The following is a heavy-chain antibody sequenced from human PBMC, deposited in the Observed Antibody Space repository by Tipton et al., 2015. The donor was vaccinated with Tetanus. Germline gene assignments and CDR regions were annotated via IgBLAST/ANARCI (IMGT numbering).Heavy chain of an antibody. J-gene: IGHJ4*02. CDR3: ASRGYSGRRQIEDY. Sequence: GLVKPSETLSLTCAVSGVSIRSSTYFWGWIRQPPGKGLEWIGYIYIPESAKIYNPSFQSRVAISIDTSKSQLSMKLTSVTAADTAVYYCASRGYSGRRQIEDYWGQGTLVTVSS. CDR2: IYIPESA. CDR1: GVSIRSSTYF. V-gene: IGHV4-61*05. D-gene: IGHD5-12*01.